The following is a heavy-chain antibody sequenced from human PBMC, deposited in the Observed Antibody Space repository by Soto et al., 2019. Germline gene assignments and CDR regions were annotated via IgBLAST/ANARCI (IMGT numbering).Heavy chain of an antibody. V-gene: IGHV2-5*02. CDR3: AQVDTAMATDYFDY. CDR1: GFSLSTSGVG. CDR2: IYWDDDK. Sequence: SGPTLVNPTQTLTLTCTFSGFSLSTSGVGVGWIRQPPGKALEWLALIYWDDDKRYSPSLKSRLTITKDTSKNQVVLTMTNMDPVDTATYYCAQVDTAMATDYFDYWRQGTLVTVSS. D-gene: IGHD5-18*01. J-gene: IGHJ4*02.